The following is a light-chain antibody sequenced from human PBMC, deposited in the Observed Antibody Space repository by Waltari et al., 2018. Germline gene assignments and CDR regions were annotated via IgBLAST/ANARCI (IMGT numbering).Light chain of an antibody. V-gene: IGKV1-5*03. CDR3: QQYNNFPWT. Sequence: TGRASQRISSWLAWYQQKPGKAPKLLIYKASSLESGVPSRFSGSGSGTEFTLTINSLQPDDLANYYCQQYNNFPWTFGQGTKVEIK. J-gene: IGKJ1*01. CDR1: QRISSW. CDR2: KAS.